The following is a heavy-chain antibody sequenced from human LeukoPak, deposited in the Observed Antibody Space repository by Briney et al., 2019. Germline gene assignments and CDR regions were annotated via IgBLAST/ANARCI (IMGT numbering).Heavy chain of an antibody. J-gene: IGHJ1*01. CDR3: AREIFGSGSYQDF. V-gene: IGHV3-33*01. D-gene: IGHD3-10*01. CDR1: GFSFDTYA. Sequence: GGSLRLSCAASGFSFDTYAMHCVRQAPGQGLEWVALIWHDGSHKFYSNSVRGQFTISRDNAKNTVYLQMNNLRPDATAVYYCAREIFGSGSYQDFWGQGPLVPVSS. CDR2: IWHDGSHK.